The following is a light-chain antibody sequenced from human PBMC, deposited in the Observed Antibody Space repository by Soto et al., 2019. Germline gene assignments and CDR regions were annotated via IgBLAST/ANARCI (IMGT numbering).Light chain of an antibody. V-gene: IGKV3D-15*01. J-gene: IGKJ3*01. Sequence: ILFSQSPATLSLSPGERATLSCRASQSVSSYLAWYQQKPGQAPRLLMYDVSTRATGIPARFSGSGSGTEFTLTISSLQSEDFAVYYCQQDNNWPLTFGPGTKVD. CDR3: QQDNNWPLT. CDR2: DVS. CDR1: QSVSSY.